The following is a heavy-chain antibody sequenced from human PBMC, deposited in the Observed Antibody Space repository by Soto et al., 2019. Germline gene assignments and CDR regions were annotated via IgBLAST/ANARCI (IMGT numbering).Heavy chain of an antibody. D-gene: IGHD2-15*01. CDR2: IYYSGST. CDR1: GGSISSYY. J-gene: IGHJ3*02. CDR3: ARHRAGGQRNAFDI. V-gene: IGHV4-59*01. Sequence: SETLSLTCTVSGGSISSYYWSWIRQPPGKGLEWIGYIYYSGSTNYNPSLKSRVTISVDTSKNQFSLKLSSVTAADTAVYSCARHRAGGQRNAFDIWGQGTMVTVSS.